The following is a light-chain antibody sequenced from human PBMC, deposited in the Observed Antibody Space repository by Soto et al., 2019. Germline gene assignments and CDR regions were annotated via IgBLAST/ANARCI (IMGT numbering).Light chain of an antibody. V-gene: IGKV1-39*01. CDR2: AAS. J-gene: IGKJ2*01. Sequence: DIQMTQSPSSLSASVGDRVTITCRASQSISSFLNWYQQKPGKAPKLLIFAASSLQSGVPPRFSGSGSGTDFTLTISSLQPEDFATYYCQQSDTTPPTFGQGTKLDIK. CDR1: QSISSF. CDR3: QQSDTTPPT.